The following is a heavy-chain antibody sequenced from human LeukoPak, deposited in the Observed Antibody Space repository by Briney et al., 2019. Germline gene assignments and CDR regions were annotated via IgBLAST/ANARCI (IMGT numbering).Heavy chain of an antibody. Sequence: SETLSLTCTVSGGSISSYYWSWIRQPPGKGLEWIGYIYYSGSTNYNPSLKSRVTISVDTSKNQFSLKLSSVTAADTAVYYCARDSSGWYFYGAFDIWGQGTMVTVSS. CDR1: GGSISSYY. D-gene: IGHD6-19*01. CDR2: IYYSGST. V-gene: IGHV4-59*01. CDR3: ARDSSGWYFYGAFDI. J-gene: IGHJ3*02.